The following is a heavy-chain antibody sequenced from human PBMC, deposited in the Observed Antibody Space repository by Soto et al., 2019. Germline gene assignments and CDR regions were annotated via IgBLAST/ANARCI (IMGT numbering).Heavy chain of an antibody. J-gene: IGHJ4*02. V-gene: IGHV4-59*01. Sequence: SETLSLTCTVSGGSISSYYWSWIRQPPGKGLEWIGYIYYSGSTNYNPSLKSRVTISVDTSKNQFSVKLSSVTAADTAVYYCARDPYGSGSYYFDYWGQGTLVTVSS. CDR1: GGSISSYY. D-gene: IGHD3-10*01. CDR3: ARDPYGSGSYYFDY. CDR2: IYYSGST.